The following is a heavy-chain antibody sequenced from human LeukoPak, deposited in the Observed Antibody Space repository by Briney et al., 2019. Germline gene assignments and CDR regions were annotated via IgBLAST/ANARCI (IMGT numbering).Heavy chain of an antibody. Sequence: ASVKVSCKVSGYTITELSMHWVRQAPGKGLEWMGGFDPEDAETIYARKFQGRVTMTEDTSTDTAYMELSSLRSEDTAVYYCATGTYYDFWSGKDPKPYYYGMDVWGQGTTVTVSS. CDR2: FDPEDAET. CDR3: ATGTYYDFWSGKDPKPYYYGMDV. CDR1: GYTITELS. J-gene: IGHJ6*02. D-gene: IGHD3-3*01. V-gene: IGHV1-24*01.